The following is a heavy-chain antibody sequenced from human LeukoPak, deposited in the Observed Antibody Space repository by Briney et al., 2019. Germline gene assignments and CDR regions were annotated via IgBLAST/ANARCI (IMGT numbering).Heavy chain of an antibody. Sequence: GGSLRLSCAASGFTFSSYAMHWVRQAPGKGLEWVAVISYDGSNKYYADSVKGRFTISRDNSKNTLYLQMNSLRAEDTALYYCAKDSYSSGYYIQIDYWGQGTLVTVSS. CDR2: ISYDGSNK. CDR1: GFTFSSYA. D-gene: IGHD3-22*01. CDR3: AKDSYSSGYYIQIDY. V-gene: IGHV3-30-3*01. J-gene: IGHJ4*02.